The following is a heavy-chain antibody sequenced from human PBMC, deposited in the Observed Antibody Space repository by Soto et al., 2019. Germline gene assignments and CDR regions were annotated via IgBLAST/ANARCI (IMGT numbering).Heavy chain of an antibody. CDR1: GFTFSSYA. CDR2: ISYDGSNK. CDR3: ASYHSGYDTFYFDE. Sequence: GVSLRLSCSASGFTFSSYAMHWVRQAPGKGLEWVAVISYDGSNKYYADSVKGRFTISRDNSKNTLYLQMNSLRAEDTAVYYWASYHSGYDTFYFDECGQGTRVTVSS. D-gene: IGHD5-12*01. J-gene: IGHJ4*02. V-gene: IGHV3-30-3*01.